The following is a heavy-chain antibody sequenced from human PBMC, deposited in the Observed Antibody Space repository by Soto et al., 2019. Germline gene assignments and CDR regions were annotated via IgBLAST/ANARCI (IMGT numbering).Heavy chain of an antibody. J-gene: IGHJ4*02. V-gene: IGHV1-8*02. CDR2: MNPKSGYT. CDR3: TRNLYNTGDFEH. Sequence: QVQLMQSVAEVRKPGASVKVSCKASGYTFTDDDINWVRQATGQGLEWLGWMNPKSGYTGYAQKFQGRVTLTRDTSRCTAYMELSRLTSEDTAVYYCTRNLYNTGDFEHWGQGTLVTVSS. D-gene: IGHD1-20*01. CDR1: GYTFTDDD.